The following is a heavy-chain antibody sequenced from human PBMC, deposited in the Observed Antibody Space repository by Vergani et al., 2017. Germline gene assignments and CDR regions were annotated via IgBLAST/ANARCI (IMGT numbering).Heavy chain of an antibody. CDR2: IYYSGST. CDR1: GGSISSYY. D-gene: IGHD2-21*02. V-gene: IGHV4-59*01. Sequence: QVQLQESGPGLVKPSETLSLTCTVSGGSISSYYWSWIRQPPGKGLEWIGYIYYSGSTNYNPSLKNRVTISVDTSKNQFSLKLSSVTAADTAVYYCARNPYCGGDCYSDAVDIWGQGTMVTVSS. CDR3: ARNPYCGGDCYSDAVDI. J-gene: IGHJ3*02.